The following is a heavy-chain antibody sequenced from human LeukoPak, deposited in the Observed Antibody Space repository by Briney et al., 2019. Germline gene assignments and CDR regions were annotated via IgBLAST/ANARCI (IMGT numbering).Heavy chain of an antibody. Sequence: GGSLRLSCAASGFTFSSYAMSWVRQAPGKGLEWVSAISGSGGYYADSVKGRFTISRDNSKNTLYLQMNSLRAEDTAAYYCARWVAAVPLWDWGQGTLVTVSS. CDR2: ISGSGG. J-gene: IGHJ4*02. D-gene: IGHD6-13*01. CDR3: ARWVAAVPLWD. CDR1: GFTFSSYA. V-gene: IGHV3-23*01.